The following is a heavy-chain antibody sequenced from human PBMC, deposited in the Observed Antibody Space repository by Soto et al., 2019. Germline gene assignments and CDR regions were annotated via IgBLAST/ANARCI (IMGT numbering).Heavy chain of an antibody. Sequence: GGSLRLSCTASGFTFGDYAMSWFRQAPGKGLEWVGFIRSKAYGGTTEYAASVKGRFTISRDDSKSIAYLQMNSLKTEDTAVYYCRGDGDYGIDYYYYYMDVWGKGTTVTVSS. CDR3: RGDGDYGIDYYYYYMDV. D-gene: IGHD4-17*01. CDR2: IRSKAYGGTT. V-gene: IGHV3-49*03. J-gene: IGHJ6*03. CDR1: GFTFGDYA.